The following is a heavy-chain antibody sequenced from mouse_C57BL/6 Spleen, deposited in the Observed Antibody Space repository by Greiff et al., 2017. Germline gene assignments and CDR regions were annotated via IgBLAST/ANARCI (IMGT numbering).Heavy chain of an antibody. V-gene: IGHV1-55*01. CDR2: IYPGSGST. CDR1: GYTFTSYW. D-gene: IGHD1-1*01. CDR3: ARFITTVERYFDV. J-gene: IGHJ1*03. Sequence: QVQLQQPGAELVKPGASVKMSCKASGYTFTSYWITWVKQRPGQGLEWIGDIYPGSGSTNYNEKFKSKATLTVDTSSSTAYMQRSSLTSEDSAVYYCARFITTVERYFDVWGTGTTVTVSS.